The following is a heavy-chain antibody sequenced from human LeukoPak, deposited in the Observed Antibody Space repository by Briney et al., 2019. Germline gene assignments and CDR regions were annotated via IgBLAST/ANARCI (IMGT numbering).Heavy chain of an antibody. CDR3: ARGGDLIVVAMGAFDI. CDR2: IYYSGST. Sequence: PSETLSLTCTVSGGSIISSSYYWGWIRQPPGKGLEWIGIIYYSGSTYYNPSLKSRVTISVDRSKNQFSLKLSSVTAADTAVYYCARGGDLIVVAMGAFDIWGQGTMVTVSS. J-gene: IGHJ3*02. CDR1: GGSIISSSYY. D-gene: IGHD2-15*01. V-gene: IGHV4-39*07.